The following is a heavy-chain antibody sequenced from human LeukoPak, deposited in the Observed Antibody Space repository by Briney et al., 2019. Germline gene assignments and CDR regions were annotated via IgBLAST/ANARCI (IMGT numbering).Heavy chain of an antibody. CDR3: ARDLVGGKKVGDY. CDR2: IYSGGST. Sequence: GGSLRLSCAASGFIVSSNYMSWVRQAPGKGLECVSVIYSGGSTYYADSVKGRFTISRDNSSNTLYLQMNSLRAEDTAVYYCARDLVGGKKVGDYWGQGTLVTVSS. V-gene: IGHV3-53*01. J-gene: IGHJ4*02. D-gene: IGHD1-26*01. CDR1: GFIVSSNY.